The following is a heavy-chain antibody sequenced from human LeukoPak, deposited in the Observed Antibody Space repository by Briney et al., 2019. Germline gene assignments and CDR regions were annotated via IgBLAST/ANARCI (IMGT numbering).Heavy chain of an antibody. CDR2: ISGSGGST. Sequence: GSLRLSCAASGFTFISYAMSWVRQAPGKGLEWVSAISGSGGSTYYADSVKGRFTISRDNSKNTLYLQMNSLRAEDTAVYYCAKDFWKQWLVYDYWGQGTLVTVSS. D-gene: IGHD6-19*01. CDR3: AKDFWKQWLVYDY. CDR1: GFTFISYA. V-gene: IGHV3-23*01. J-gene: IGHJ4*02.